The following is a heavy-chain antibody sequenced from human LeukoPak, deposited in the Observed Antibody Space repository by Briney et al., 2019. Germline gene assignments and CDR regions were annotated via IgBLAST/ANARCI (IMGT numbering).Heavy chain of an antibody. CDR2: INPNSGGT. D-gene: IGHD3-16*02. Sequence: ASVKVSCKASGYTFTGYYMHWVRQAPGQGLEWMGWINPNSGGTNYAQKFQGRVTMTRDTSISTAYMELSRLRSDDTAVYYCAAGISRGILRLGELSFDYWGQGTLVTVSS. CDR3: AAGISRGILRLGELSFDY. J-gene: IGHJ4*02. V-gene: IGHV1-2*02. CDR1: GYTFTGYY.